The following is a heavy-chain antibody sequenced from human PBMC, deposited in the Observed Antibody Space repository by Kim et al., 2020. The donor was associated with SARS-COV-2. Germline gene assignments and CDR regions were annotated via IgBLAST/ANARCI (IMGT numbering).Heavy chain of an antibody. V-gene: IGHV4-34*01. CDR2: IKHTRST. Sequence: SETLSLTCAVYDGSFTGYPWNWIRQTPGKGLEWIGEIKHTRSTNYNPSLESRVTISQDMSKKQFSLTLTSVTAADTAVYYCASRTSYYYSSLRYYTLDVWGQGTTVTVSS. CDR1: DGSFTGYP. CDR3: ASRTSYYYSSLRYYTLDV. D-gene: IGHD2-2*01. J-gene: IGHJ6*02.